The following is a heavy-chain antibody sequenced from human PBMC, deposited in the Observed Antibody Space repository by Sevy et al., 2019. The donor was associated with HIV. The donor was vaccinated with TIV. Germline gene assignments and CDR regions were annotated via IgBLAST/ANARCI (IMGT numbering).Heavy chain of an antibody. D-gene: IGHD3-10*01. CDR2: ISAYNGNT. J-gene: IGHJ4*02. CDR3: ARGSFSGSGSLWGDY. V-gene: IGHV1-18*04. Sequence: ASVKVSCKASGYTFTSYGISWVRQAPGQGLEWMGWISAYNGNTNYAQKFQGRVTMTTDTSTSTAYMELRSLRSDDTAAYYCARGSFSGSGSLWGDYWGQGTLVTVSS. CDR1: GYTFTSYG.